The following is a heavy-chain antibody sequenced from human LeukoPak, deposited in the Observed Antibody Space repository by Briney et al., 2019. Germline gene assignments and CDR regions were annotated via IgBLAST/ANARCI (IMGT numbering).Heavy chain of an antibody. J-gene: IGHJ4*02. CDR1: GFPFSRYA. Sequence: PGGSVRLSCAASGFPFSRYAMSWVLQAPGKGLEWVSAISGSGGSTYYADSVKGRFTIYRDNAKNSLYLQMNSLRAEDTAVYYCAREKVEGSFDYWGQGTLVTVSS. CDR2: ISGSGGST. D-gene: IGHD5-24*01. CDR3: AREKVEGSFDY. V-gene: IGHV3-23*01.